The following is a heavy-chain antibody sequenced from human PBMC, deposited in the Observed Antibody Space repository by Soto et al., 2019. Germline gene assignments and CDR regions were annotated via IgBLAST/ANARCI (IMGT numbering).Heavy chain of an antibody. D-gene: IGHD1-26*01. V-gene: IGHV3-33*01. CDR2: IWYDGSNK. CDR3: ARDAGFTYYAFDI. Sequence: GSLRLSCAASGFTFSSYGMHWVRQAPGKGLEWVAVIWYDGSNKYYADSVKGRFTISRDNSKNTLYLQMNSLRAEDTAVYYCARDAGFTYYAFDIWGQGTMVTVSS. CDR1: GFTFSSYG. J-gene: IGHJ3*02.